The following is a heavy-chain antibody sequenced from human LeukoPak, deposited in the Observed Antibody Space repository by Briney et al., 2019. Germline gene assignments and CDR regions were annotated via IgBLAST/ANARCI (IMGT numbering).Heavy chain of an antibody. CDR2: INHSGST. V-gene: IGHV4-34*01. CDR1: GGSFSGYY. J-gene: IGHJ4*02. CDR3: ARGNILSGYCFDF. D-gene: IGHD3-9*01. Sequence: SETLSLTCAVYGGSFSGYYWSWIRQPPGKGLEWIGEINHSGSTNYNPSLKSRVTLSVDTSKNQLSLKLSSVTAADTAVYYCARGNILSGYCFDFWGQGALVTVSS.